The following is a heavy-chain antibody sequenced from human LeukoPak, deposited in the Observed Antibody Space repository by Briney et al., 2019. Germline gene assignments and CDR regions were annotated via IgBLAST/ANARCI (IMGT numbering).Heavy chain of an antibody. CDR1: GGSFSGYY. J-gene: IGHJ4*02. Sequence: PSETLSLTCAVYGGSFSGYYWSWIRQPPGKGLEWIGEINHSGSTNCNPSLKSRVTISVDTSKNQFSLKLSSVTAADTAVYYCARGWSYYGSGSYYFDYWGQGTLVTVSS. CDR2: INHSGST. V-gene: IGHV4-34*01. D-gene: IGHD3-10*01. CDR3: ARGWSYYGSGSYYFDY.